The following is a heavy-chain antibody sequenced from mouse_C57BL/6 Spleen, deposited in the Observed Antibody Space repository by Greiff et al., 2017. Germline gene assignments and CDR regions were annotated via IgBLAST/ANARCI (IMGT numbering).Heavy chain of an antibody. V-gene: IGHV5-4*01. CDR2: ISDGGSYT. Sequence: DVKLVESGGGLVKPGGSLTLSCAASGFTFSSYAMSWVRQTPEKRLEWVATISDGGSYTYYPDNVKGRFTISRDNAKNNLYLQMSHLKSEDTAMYYCAREGYWGQGTTLTVSS. CDR1: GFTFSSYA. CDR3: AREGY. J-gene: IGHJ2*01.